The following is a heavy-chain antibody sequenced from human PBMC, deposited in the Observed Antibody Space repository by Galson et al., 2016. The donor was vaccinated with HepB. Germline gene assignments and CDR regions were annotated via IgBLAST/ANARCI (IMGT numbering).Heavy chain of an antibody. CDR3: ATHDRGDLLYYSLGA. Sequence: ETLSLTCTVSGGSISSSSYYWGWIRQPPGKGLEWIGSFYYSGSTYYNPSLQSRVTISVDTPKNQFSLKLASVPAADTAVFYCATHDRGDLLYYSLGAWGQGTTVTVSS. V-gene: IGHV4-39*01. CDR2: FYYSGST. CDR1: GGSISSSSYY. D-gene: IGHD4-17*01. J-gene: IGHJ6*02.